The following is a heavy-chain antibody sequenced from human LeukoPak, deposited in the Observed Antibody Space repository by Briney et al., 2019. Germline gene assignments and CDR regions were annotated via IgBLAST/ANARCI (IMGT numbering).Heavy chain of an antibody. J-gene: IGHJ4*02. Sequence: PSETLSLTCTVSGGSISSYYWSWIRQPPGKGLEWIGYIYYSGSTNYNPSLKSRVTISVDTSKNQFSLKLSSVTAADTAVYYCARGSIGELLDYWGQGTRVTVSS. CDR1: GGSISSYY. V-gene: IGHV4-59*01. CDR2: IYYSGST. D-gene: IGHD3-10*01. CDR3: ARGSIGELLDY.